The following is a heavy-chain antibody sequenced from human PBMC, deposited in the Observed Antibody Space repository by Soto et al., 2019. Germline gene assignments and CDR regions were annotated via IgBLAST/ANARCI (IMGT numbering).Heavy chain of an antibody. D-gene: IGHD6-6*01. CDR1: GFTFRSYG. CDR2: IWYDGGNK. CDR3: ARVTYSSSAAPFRYYGMDV. J-gene: IGHJ6*02. Sequence: QVQLVESGGGVVQPGRSLRLSCAASGFTFRSYGMHWVRQAPGKGLEWVADIWYDGGNKHYADSVKGRFTISRDNSKNKLYLQMKSLRAEDTAVYYCARVTYSSSAAPFRYYGMDVWGQGTTVTVSS. V-gene: IGHV3-33*01.